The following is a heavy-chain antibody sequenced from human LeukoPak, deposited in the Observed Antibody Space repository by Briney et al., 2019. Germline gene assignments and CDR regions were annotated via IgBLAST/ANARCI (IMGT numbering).Heavy chain of an antibody. CDR1: GFTFSSYE. CDR2: ISSGGHTI. Sequence: GGSLRLSCAASGFTFSSYEMNWVRQAPGKGLEWVSYISSGGHTIYYADSVRGRFTISRDNAKNSLYLQMNSLRAEDTAVYYCARIHSSSWYGSYYYYMDVWGKGTTVTVSS. V-gene: IGHV3-48*03. CDR3: ARIHSSSWYGSYYYYMDV. D-gene: IGHD6-13*01. J-gene: IGHJ6*03.